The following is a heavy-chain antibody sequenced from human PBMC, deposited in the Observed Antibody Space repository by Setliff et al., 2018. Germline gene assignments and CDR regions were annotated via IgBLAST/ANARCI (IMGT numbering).Heavy chain of an antibody. CDR1: GFNFNRYA. V-gene: IGHV3-48*01. J-gene: IGHJ3*02. CDR3: ARSPANGGHDAFDI. Sequence: GESLKISCAASGFNFNRYAMNWVRQTPGKGLEWVSYISATSANIQYADSVRGRFTVSRDNARNSLYLQMNSLRADDTAVYYCARSPANGGHDAFDIWGQGTMVTVSS. D-gene: IGHD6-25*01. CDR2: ISATSANI.